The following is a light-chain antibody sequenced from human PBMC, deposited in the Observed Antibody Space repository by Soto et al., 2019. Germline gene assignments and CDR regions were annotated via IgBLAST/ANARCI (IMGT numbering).Light chain of an antibody. J-gene: IGLJ2*01. CDR2: DVS. CDR1: SSDVGGYTT. CDR3: SSYTSRSTYVV. V-gene: IGLV2-14*01. Sequence: QSALTQPASVSGSPGQSITISCTGTSSDVGGYTTVSWYQQHPGKAPKLMIYDVSNRPSGVSNRFSGSKSGNTASLTISGLQAEEEADYYCSSYTSRSTYVVFGGGTKLTVL.